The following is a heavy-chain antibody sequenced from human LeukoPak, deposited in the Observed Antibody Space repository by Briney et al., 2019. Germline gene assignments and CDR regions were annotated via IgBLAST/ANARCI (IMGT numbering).Heavy chain of an antibody. D-gene: IGHD3-10*01. CDR3: ARDHVINQAPPGF. J-gene: IGHJ4*02. Sequence: GGSLRLSCAASGFTFTNYGIHWVRQAPGRGLEWVAVVWSDGTNKYYADSVKGRFTISRDNSKNTVYLQMNSLRAEDTAVYYCARDHVINQAPPGFWGQGTLVTVSS. CDR1: GFTFTNYG. V-gene: IGHV3-33*01. CDR2: VWSDGTNK.